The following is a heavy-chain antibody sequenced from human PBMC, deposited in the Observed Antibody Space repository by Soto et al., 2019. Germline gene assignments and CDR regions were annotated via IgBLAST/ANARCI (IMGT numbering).Heavy chain of an antibody. CDR1: GYNFATHW. Sequence: HGESLKISCQGSGYNFATHWIGWVRHKAGKGLEWMGIIFPGDAETRYSPSFQGHITISADKSISTAYLRWSSLKASDTGMYYCATPGGFGMDVWGQGTTVTAP. J-gene: IGHJ6*02. D-gene: IGHD5-12*01. CDR3: ATPGGFGMDV. CDR2: IFPGDAET. V-gene: IGHV5-51*01.